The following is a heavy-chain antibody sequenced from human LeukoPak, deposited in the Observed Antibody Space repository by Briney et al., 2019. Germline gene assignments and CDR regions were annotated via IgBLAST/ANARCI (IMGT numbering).Heavy chain of an antibody. J-gene: IGHJ4*02. CDR3: ARAPAMRSWGYYFDY. Sequence: GESLKISCKGSGYSFTSYWIGWVRQMPGKGLEWMGIIYPGDSDTRYSPSFQGQDTISADKSISTAYLQWGSLKASDTAMYYCARAPAMRSWGYYFDYWGQGTLVTVSS. CDR2: IYPGDSDT. CDR1: GYSFTSYW. D-gene: IGHD1-26*01. V-gene: IGHV5-51*01.